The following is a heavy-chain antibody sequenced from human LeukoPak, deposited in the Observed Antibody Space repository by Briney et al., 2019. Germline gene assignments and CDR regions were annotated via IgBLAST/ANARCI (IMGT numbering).Heavy chain of an antibody. J-gene: IGHJ4*02. CDR3: TSRLGGYSGSYLVDY. Sequence: GGSLRLSCAASGFTFSGSAMHWVRQASGKGLEWVGRIRSKANSYATAYAASVKGRFTISREDSKNTAYLQMNSLKTEDTAVYYCTSRLGGYSGSYLVDYWGQGTLVTVSS. CDR1: GFTFSGSA. D-gene: IGHD1-26*01. CDR2: IRSKANSYAT. V-gene: IGHV3-73*01.